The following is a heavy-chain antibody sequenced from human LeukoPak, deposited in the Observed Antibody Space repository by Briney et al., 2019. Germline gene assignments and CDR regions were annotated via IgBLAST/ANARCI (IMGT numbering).Heavy chain of an antibody. CDR1: GYTFSGYY. CDR3: ARSGSQWLAHYFDY. CDR2: INPKSGGT. J-gene: IGHJ4*02. Sequence: GASVTVPCKASGYTFSGYYIHWVRQAPGQGLEWMGWINPKSGGTDFAQKFRGRVTMTKDTSISTTYMELYSLRSDDTAVYYCARSGSQWLAHYFDYWGQGTLVTVSS. V-gene: IGHV1-2*02. D-gene: IGHD6-19*01.